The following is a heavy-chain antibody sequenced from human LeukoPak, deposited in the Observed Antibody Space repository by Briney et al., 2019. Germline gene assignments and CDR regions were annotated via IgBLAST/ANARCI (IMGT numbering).Heavy chain of an antibody. Sequence: GGSLRLSCAASGFTFSNYAMSWVRHAPGKGLEWVATIKEDGSEEYYVDSVKGRFTISRVNAKNSLHLQMNSLRAEDTALYYCARGKGSYWGQGTPVIVSS. CDR1: GFTFSNYA. V-gene: IGHV3-7*01. J-gene: IGHJ4*02. CDR3: ARGKGSY. CDR2: IKEDGSEE.